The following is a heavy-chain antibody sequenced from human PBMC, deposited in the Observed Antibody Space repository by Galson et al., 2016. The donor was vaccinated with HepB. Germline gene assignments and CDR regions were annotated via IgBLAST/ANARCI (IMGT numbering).Heavy chain of an antibody. D-gene: IGHD3-22*01. Sequence: SLRLSCAASGFTFSSYGMHWVRQAPGKGLEWVAVISYDGSDKYYADSVKGRFTISRDNSKNTVYLQMNSLRAEDTAVYYCARGMYYYNSSGYPGPFDYWGQGTLVTVSS. V-gene: IGHV3-30*03. CDR1: GFTFSSYG. J-gene: IGHJ4*02. CDR3: ARGMYYYNSSGYPGPFDY. CDR2: ISYDGSDK.